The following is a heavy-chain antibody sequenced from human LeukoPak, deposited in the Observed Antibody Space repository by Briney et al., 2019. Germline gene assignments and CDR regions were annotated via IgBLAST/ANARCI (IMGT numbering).Heavy chain of an antibody. Sequence: KASETLSLTCTVSGGSISSGGYYWSWIRQHPGKGLEWIGYIYYSGSTYHNPSLKSRVTISVDTSKNQFSLKLSSVTAADTAVYYCARVYYYDSSGYYYYAFDIWGQGTMVTVSS. CDR2: IYYSGST. D-gene: IGHD3-22*01. CDR1: GGSISSGGYY. J-gene: IGHJ3*02. CDR3: ARVYYYDSSGYYYYAFDI. V-gene: IGHV4-31*03.